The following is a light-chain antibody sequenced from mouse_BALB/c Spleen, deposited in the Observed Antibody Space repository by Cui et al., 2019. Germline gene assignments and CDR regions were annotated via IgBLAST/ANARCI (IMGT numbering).Light chain of an antibody. CDR1: SSVSY. J-gene: IGKJ5*01. CDR3: QQWSSNPLT. CDR2: LTS. Sequence: HIVHPESPPPISASPGEEVTLTCSASSSVSYMYWYQQKPSSSPKPVIYLTSNLASGVPARFSGSGSGTCYSLTISSVEAEDAANYYCQQWSSNPLTFGAGTKLELK. V-gene: IGKV4-68*01.